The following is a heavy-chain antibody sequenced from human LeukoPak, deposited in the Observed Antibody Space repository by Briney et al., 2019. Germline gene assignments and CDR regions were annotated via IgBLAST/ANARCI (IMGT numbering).Heavy chain of an antibody. CDR2: ISYDGSTE. D-gene: IGHD6-19*01. CDR3: AKDQSIAVTGTWDF. V-gene: IGHV3-30*18. CDR1: GFTFSSYG. Sequence: GGSLRLSCAASGFTFSSYGMHWVRHAPGKGLEWVALISYDGSTEYYADSVRGRFTVSRDNSKTTVYLRMNSLRPEDTAVYHCAKDQSIAVTGTWDFWGQGTLVTVSS. J-gene: IGHJ4*02.